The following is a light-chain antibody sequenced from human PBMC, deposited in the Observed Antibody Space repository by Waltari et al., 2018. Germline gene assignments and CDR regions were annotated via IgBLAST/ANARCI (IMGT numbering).Light chain of an antibody. CDR3: CSYVTGDTWV. CDR2: EIN. J-gene: IGLJ3*02. V-gene: IGLV2-23*02. Sequence: QSALTQPAPVSGPPGQSITIPGTGSSMDVGTYRFVPWYQQHPGKAPKLMIYEINQRPSGISNRFSGSKFGNTAVLTISGLQTDDEADYYCCSYVTGDTWVFGGGTRVAVL. CDR1: SMDVGTYRF.